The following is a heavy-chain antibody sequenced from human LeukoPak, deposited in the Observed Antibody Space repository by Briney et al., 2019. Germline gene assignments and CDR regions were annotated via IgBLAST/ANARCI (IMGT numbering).Heavy chain of an antibody. V-gene: IGHV1-46*01. CDR1: GYTFTSDY. D-gene: IGHD6-19*01. Sequence: GASVKVSCKASGYTFTSDYMHWVRQAPGQGLEWMGIINPSGGSTSYAQKFQGRVTMTRDTSTSTVYMELSSLRSEDTAVYYCARDQYSSGWPYYYYGMDVWGQGTTVTVSS. J-gene: IGHJ6*02. CDR3: ARDQYSSGWPYYYYGMDV. CDR2: INPSGGST.